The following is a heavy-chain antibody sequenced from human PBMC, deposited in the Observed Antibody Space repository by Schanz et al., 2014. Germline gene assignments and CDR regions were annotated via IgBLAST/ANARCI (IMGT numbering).Heavy chain of an antibody. J-gene: IGHJ6*02. V-gene: IGHV3-NL1*01. CDR1: GFTFSDHH. CDR2: ISGGGRST. CDR3: AKQFLSYYFYGMDV. Sequence: VQVVESGGGLVQPGGSLRLSCAASGFTFSDHHMDWVRQAPGKGLEWVSSISGGGRSTRYGDSLRGRFYISRDNSKNTLYLQMDSLRPEDTAVYYCAKQFLSYYFYGMDVWGQGTTVSVSS.